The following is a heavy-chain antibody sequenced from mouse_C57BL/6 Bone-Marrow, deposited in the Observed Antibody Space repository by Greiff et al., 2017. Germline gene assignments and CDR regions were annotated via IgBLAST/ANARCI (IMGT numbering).Heavy chain of an antibody. J-gene: IGHJ2*01. Sequence: QVQLQQPGAELVKPGASVKLSCKASGYTFTSYWMQWVKQRPGQGLEWIGEIDPSDSYTNYNQKFKGKATLTVDTSSSTAYMQLSSLTSEDSAVYYCGQLSPYFDYWGQGTTRTVSS. CDR1: GYTFTSYW. CDR3: GQLSPYFDY. CDR2: IDPSDSYT. D-gene: IGHD3-2*02. V-gene: IGHV1-50*01.